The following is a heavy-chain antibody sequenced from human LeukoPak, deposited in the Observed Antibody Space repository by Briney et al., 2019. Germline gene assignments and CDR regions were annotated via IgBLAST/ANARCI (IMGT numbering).Heavy chain of an antibody. D-gene: IGHD6-19*01. V-gene: IGHV3-33*08. Sequence: GGSLRLSCAASGFTFSSYAMSWVRQAPGKGLEWVAVIWYDGSNKYYADSVKGRFTISRDNSKNTLYLQMNSLRAEDTAVYYCARDLGSGWYLGLGYWGQGTLVTVSS. CDR3: ARDLGSGWYLGLGY. CDR1: GFTFSSYA. J-gene: IGHJ4*02. CDR2: IWYDGSNK.